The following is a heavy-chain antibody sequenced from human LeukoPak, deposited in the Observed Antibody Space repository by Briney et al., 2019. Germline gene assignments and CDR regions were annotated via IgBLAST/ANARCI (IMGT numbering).Heavy chain of an antibody. CDR3: AGVAARDYYMDV. D-gene: IGHD6-6*01. J-gene: IGHJ6*03. Sequence: GASVKVSCKASGCTFTSYGISWVRQAPGQGLEWMGWISAYNGNTNYAQKLQGRVTMTTDTSTSTAYMELRSPRSDDTAVYYCAGVAARDYYMDVWGKGTTVTVSS. CDR1: GCTFTSYG. CDR2: ISAYNGNT. V-gene: IGHV1-18*01.